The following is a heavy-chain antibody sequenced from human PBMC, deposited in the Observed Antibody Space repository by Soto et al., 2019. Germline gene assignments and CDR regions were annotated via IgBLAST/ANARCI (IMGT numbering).Heavy chain of an antibody. V-gene: IGHV4-59*01. CDR1: GGSISSYG. CDR2: IYYSGST. D-gene: IGHD1-26*01. J-gene: IGHJ4*02. CDR3: ASAVSGSYYYFDY. Sequence: SETLSLTCAVSGGSISSYGRSWIRQPPGKGLEWIGYIYYSGSTNYNPSLKSRVSILEDTSKNQFSLKLSSVTAADTAIYYCASAVSGSYYYFDYWGQGTPVTVSS.